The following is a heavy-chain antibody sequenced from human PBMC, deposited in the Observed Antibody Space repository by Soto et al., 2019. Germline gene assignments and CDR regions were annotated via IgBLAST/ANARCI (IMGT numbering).Heavy chain of an antibody. D-gene: IGHD2-2*01. CDR3: ARDLYCSSTSCHSYPGYFDY. V-gene: IGHV1-69*13. Sequence: SVKVSCTASGGTFSSYAISWVRQAPGQGLEWMGGIIPIFGTANYAQKFQGRVTITADESTSTAYMELSSLRSEDTAVYYCARDLYCSSTSCHSYPGYFDYWGQGTLVTVAS. J-gene: IGHJ4*02. CDR1: GGTFSSYA. CDR2: IIPIFGTA.